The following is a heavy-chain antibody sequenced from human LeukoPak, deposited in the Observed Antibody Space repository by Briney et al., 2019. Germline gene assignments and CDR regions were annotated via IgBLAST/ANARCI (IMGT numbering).Heavy chain of an antibody. V-gene: IGHV3-64*01. CDR3: ARGTVTPSYFDF. D-gene: IGHD4-11*01. Sequence: GGSLRLSCAASGFTFSSYAMHWVRQAPGKGLEYVSAISSNGGSTYYANSVKGRFTISRDNSKNTLYLQMGSLRAEDMAVYYCARGTVTPSYFDFWGRGTLVTVSS. J-gene: IGHJ4*02. CDR1: GFTFSSYA. CDR2: ISSNGGST.